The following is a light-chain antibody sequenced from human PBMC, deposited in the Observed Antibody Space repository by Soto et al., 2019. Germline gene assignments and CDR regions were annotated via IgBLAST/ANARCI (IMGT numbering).Light chain of an antibody. J-gene: IGKJ1*01. CDR3: QQYNNWPV. CDR1: QSVSSN. CDR2: AAS. Sequence: EIVMTQSPANLSVSPGERATLSCRASQSVSSNLAWYQQKPGQAPRLLIYAASTRATGIPARFSGGGSGTEFTLTISSLQSEDFAVYYCQQYNNWPVFGQGTKVDI. V-gene: IGKV3-15*01.